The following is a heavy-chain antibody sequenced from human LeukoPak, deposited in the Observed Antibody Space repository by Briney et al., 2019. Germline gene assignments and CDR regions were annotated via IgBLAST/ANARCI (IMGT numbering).Heavy chain of an antibody. Sequence: SETLSLTCAVYGGSFSGYYWSWIRQPPGKGLEWIGEIYHGGSTNYTPSLKCRVTISGDTSKNRFSLKMSCVSAADTAVYYCAKERQIGDYFTSDYWGQGTLVTVSS. CDR1: GGSFSGYY. CDR3: AKERQIGDYFTSDY. D-gene: IGHD4-17*01. CDR2: IYHGGST. J-gene: IGHJ4*02. V-gene: IGHV4-34*01.